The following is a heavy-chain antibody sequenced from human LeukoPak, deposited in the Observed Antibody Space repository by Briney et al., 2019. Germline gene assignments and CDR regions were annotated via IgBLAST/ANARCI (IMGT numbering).Heavy chain of an antibody. D-gene: IGHD4-17*01. CDR1: GFTFSSYG. Sequence: GGSLRLSCAASGFTFSSYGMHWVRQAPGKGLEWVAVISYDGSNKYYADSVKGRFTISRDNSKNTLYLQMNSLRAEDTAVYYCARETSGYGDYVFDYWGQGTLVTVSS. J-gene: IGHJ4*02. V-gene: IGHV3-30*03. CDR3: ARETSGYGDYVFDY. CDR2: ISYDGSNK.